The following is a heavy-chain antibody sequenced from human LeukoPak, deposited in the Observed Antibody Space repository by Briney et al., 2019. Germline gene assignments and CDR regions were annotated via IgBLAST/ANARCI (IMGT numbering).Heavy chain of an antibody. D-gene: IGHD3-10*01. CDR3: AKGRARFGEFDY. J-gene: IGHJ4*02. V-gene: IGHV3-66*01. CDR1: GFTVSSNY. CDR2: IYNGGST. Sequence: GGSLRLSCAASGFTVSSNYMSWVRQAPGKGLEWVSLIYNGGSTYYADSVKGRFTISRDNSKNTLYLQMNSLRAEDTAVYYCAKGRARFGEFDYWGQGTLVTVSS.